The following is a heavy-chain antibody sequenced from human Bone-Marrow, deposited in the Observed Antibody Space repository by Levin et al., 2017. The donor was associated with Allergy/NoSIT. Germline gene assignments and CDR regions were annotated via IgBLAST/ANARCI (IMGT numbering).Heavy chain of an antibody. V-gene: IGHV3-30*18. CDR2: ISYDGSNK. D-gene: IGHD6-19*01. J-gene: IGHJ4*02. Sequence: PGGSLRLSCAASGFTFSSYGMHWVRQAPGKGLEWVAVISYDGSNKYYADSVKGRFTISRDNSKNTLYLQMNSLRAEDTAVYYGAKAGAGTGLDYWGQGTLVTVSS. CDR3: AKAGAGTGLDY. CDR1: GFTFSSYG.